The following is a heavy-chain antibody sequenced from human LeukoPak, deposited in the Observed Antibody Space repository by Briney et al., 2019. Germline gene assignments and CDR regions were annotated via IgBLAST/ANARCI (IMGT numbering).Heavy chain of an antibody. V-gene: IGHV3-23*01. Sequence: GGSLRLSCAASGFTFSSYAMSWVRQAPGKGLEWVSAISGSGGSTYYANSVKGRFTISRDNSKNTLYLQMNSLRAEDTAVYYCAKVAYYYDSSGYYLEIDYWGQGTLVTVSS. CDR2: ISGSGGST. J-gene: IGHJ4*02. D-gene: IGHD3-22*01. CDR1: GFTFSSYA. CDR3: AKVAYYYDSSGYYLEIDY.